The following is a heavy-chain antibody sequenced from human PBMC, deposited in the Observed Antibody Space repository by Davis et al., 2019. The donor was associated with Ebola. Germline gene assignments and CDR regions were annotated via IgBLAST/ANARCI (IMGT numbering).Heavy chain of an antibody. V-gene: IGHV1-18*01. CDR1: GYTFTSYG. J-gene: IGHJ4*02. D-gene: IGHD4-17*01. CDR3: ARRDYGDYVAF. CDR2: ISAFSGNT. Sequence: AASVKVSCKASGYTFTSYGIIWVRQAPGQGLEWMGWISAFSGNTNYAQKLQGRVTMTTDTSTSTAYMELRSLRSDDTAVYYCARRDYGDYVAFWGQGTLVTVSS.